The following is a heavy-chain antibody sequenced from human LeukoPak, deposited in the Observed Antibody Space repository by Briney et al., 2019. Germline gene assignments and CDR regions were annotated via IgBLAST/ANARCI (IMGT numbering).Heavy chain of an antibody. CDR2: IYSGGST. CDR3: ARGGYYDFWSGYEHFDY. D-gene: IGHD3-3*01. V-gene: IGHV3-53*01. J-gene: IGHJ4*02. CDR1: GLTVSSNY. Sequence: GGSLRLSCAASGLTVSSNYMSWVRQAPGKGLQWVSVIYSGGSTYYADSVKGRFTISRDNSKNTLYLQMNSLRAEDTAVYYCARGGYYDFWSGYEHFDYWGQGTLVTVSS.